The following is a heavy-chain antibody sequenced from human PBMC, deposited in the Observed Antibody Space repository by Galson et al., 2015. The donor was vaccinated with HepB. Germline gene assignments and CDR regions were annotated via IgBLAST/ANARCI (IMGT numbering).Heavy chain of an antibody. V-gene: IGHV6-1*01. J-gene: IGHJ5*02. CDR1: GDSVSSNSAA. D-gene: IGHD3-22*01. CDR2: TYYRSKWYY. CDR3: ARNVYYDTSGYYYKPGWVDP. Sequence: CAISGDSVSSNSAAWNWIRQSPSRGLEWLGRTYYRSKWYYDYAVSVRSRITTNPDISRNQFSLQLYSVTPEDTAVYYCARNVYYDTSGYYYKPGWVDPWGQGTLVTVSA.